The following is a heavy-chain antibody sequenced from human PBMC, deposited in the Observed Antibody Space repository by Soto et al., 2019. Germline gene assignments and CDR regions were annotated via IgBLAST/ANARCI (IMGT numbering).Heavy chain of an antibody. J-gene: IGHJ5*02. D-gene: IGHD6-19*01. V-gene: IGHV2-26*01. CDR3: ARRHLAVAVSPWFDP. CDR2: IDSSGEK. Sequence: QVTLKESGPVLVKPTETLTLRCTVSGLSITDSEMGVSWIRQPTVQPLEWLAHIDSSGEKSYRTFLKSRLPISKDTSKSQIVLTMTNMDPADTATYYCARRHLAVAVSPWFDPWGQVIPVTVSS. CDR1: GLSITDSEMG.